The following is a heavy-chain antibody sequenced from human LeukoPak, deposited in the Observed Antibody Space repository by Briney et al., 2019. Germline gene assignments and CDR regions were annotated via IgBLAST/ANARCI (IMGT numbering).Heavy chain of an antibody. CDR2: ISGSGGST. J-gene: IGHJ4*02. CDR1: GFTFSSYA. Sequence: GGSLRLSCAASGFTFSSYAMSWVRQARGKGLEWVSAISGSGGSTYYADSVKGRFTISRDNSKNTLYLQMNSLRAEDTAVYYCAKVGYQLQRGYFDYWGQGTLVTVSS. CDR3: AKVGYQLQRGYFDY. V-gene: IGHV3-23*01. D-gene: IGHD2-2*01.